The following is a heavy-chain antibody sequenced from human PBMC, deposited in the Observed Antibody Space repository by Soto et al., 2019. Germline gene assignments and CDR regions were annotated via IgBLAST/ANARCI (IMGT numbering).Heavy chain of an antibody. CDR2: IIPIFGTA. CDR3: ARVGYSYGYGGYYFDY. J-gene: IGHJ4*02. CDR1: GGTFSSYA. V-gene: IGHV1-69*01. Sequence: QVQLVQSGAEVKKPGSSVKVSCKASGGTFSSYAISWVRQAPGQGLEWMGGIIPIFGTANYAQKFQGRVTITADESTSTGYMELSSLRSEDTAVYYCARVGYSYGYGGYYFDYWGQGTLVTVSS. D-gene: IGHD5-18*01.